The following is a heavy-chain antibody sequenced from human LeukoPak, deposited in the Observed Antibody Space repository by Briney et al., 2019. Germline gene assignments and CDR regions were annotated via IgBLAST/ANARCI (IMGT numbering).Heavy chain of an antibody. V-gene: IGHV3-23*01. Sequence: GGSLRLSCAASGFTFYTYATTWVRQAPGKGLEWVSTIIGSGGNTFYADSVKGRFTISRDNSKNTLSLQLTSLRAEDTGIYFCARDGGHPLTSYYRAYWGQGTLVTVSS. CDR1: GFTFYTYA. J-gene: IGHJ4*02. D-gene: IGHD4-11*01. CDR2: IIGSGGNT. CDR3: ARDGGHPLTSYYRAY.